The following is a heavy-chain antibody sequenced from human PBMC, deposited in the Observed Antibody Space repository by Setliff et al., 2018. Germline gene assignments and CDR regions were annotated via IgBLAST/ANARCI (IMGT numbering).Heavy chain of an antibody. CDR3: ARSDGDYYYGMDV. Sequence: SVKVSCKASGGTFSSYAISWVRQAPGQGLEWMGGIIPIFGTANYAQKFQGRVTITTDESTSTAYMELGSLRSEDTAVYYCARSDGDYYYGMDVWGQGTTVTVSS. CDR2: IIPIFGTA. V-gene: IGHV1-69*05. CDR1: GGTFSSYA. D-gene: IGHD4-17*01. J-gene: IGHJ6*02.